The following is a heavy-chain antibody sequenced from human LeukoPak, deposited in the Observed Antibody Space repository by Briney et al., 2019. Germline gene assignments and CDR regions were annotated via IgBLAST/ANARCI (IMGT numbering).Heavy chain of an antibody. CDR3: AREDSSGWYGRYFQH. CDR1: GFTFSSYA. D-gene: IGHD6-19*01. CDR2: ISYDGSNK. J-gene: IGHJ1*01. Sequence: GGSLRLSCAASGFTFSSYAMHWVRQAPGKGLEWVAVISYDGSNKYYADSVKGRFTISRDNSKNTLYLQMNSLRAEDTAVYYCAREDSSGWYGRYFQHWGQGTLVTVSS. V-gene: IGHV3-30-3*01.